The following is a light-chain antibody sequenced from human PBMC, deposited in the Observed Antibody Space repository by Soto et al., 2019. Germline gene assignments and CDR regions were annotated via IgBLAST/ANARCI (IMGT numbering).Light chain of an antibody. CDR3: NSYTPLSNRV. Sequence: QSALTQPASVSGSPGQSITISCTGTSTDIGAYNYVSWYQQHPGKAPKLLIYEVTNRPSGVSNRFSCSKSGNTASLTISGLQAENEANYYCNSYTPLSNRVFGTGTKLTVL. J-gene: IGLJ1*01. CDR1: STDIGAYNY. CDR2: EVT. V-gene: IGLV2-14*01.